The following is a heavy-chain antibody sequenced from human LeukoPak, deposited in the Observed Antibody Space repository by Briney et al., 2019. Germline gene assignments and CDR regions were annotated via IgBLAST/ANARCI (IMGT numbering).Heavy chain of an antibody. CDR1: GFTFSSYA. D-gene: IGHD5-24*01. J-gene: IGHJ4*02. CDR2: ISYDGSNK. V-gene: IGHV3-30*04. CDR3: ARETRVRWTDY. Sequence: GGSLRLSCAASGFTFSSYAMHWVRQAPGKGLEWVAVISYDGSNKYYADSVKGRFTISRDNAKNSLYLQMNSLRAEDTAVYYCARETRVRWTDYWGQGILVTVSS.